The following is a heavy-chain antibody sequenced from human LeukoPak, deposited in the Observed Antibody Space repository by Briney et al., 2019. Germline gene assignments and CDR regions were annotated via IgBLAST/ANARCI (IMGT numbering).Heavy chain of an antibody. CDR3: ARGPNYDILTGPLDY. V-gene: IGHV5-51*01. J-gene: IGHJ4*02. Sequence: GESLKISCKGSGYSFTSYWLGWVRQMPGKGLEWMGIIYPGDSDTRYSPSFQGQVTISADKSISTAYLQWSSLKASDTAMYYCARGPNYDILTGPLDYWGQGTLVTVSS. CDR1: GYSFTSYW. CDR2: IYPGDSDT. D-gene: IGHD3-9*01.